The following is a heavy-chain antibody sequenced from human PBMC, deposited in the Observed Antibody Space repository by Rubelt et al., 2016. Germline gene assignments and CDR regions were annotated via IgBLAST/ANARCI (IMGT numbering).Heavy chain of an antibody. V-gene: IGHV3-74*01. Sequence: KGLVWVAQIISDGSTTTYADSVKGRFTISRDNSKNTLYLQMNSLRAEDTAVYYCAKFVGFGVSYYGMDVWGQGTLVTVSS. D-gene: IGHD3-3*01. CDR2: IISDGSTT. J-gene: IGHJ6*02. CDR3: AKFVGFGVSYYGMDV.